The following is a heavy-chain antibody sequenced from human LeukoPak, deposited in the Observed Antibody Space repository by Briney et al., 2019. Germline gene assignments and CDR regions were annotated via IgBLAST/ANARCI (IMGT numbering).Heavy chain of an antibody. V-gene: IGHV3-21*04. CDR1: GFTFSSYS. CDR3: AKDSSVRGVASDY. J-gene: IGHJ4*02. CDR2: ISSSSSYI. D-gene: IGHD3-10*01. Sequence: GGSLRLSCAASGFTFSSYSMNWVRQAPGKGLEWVSSISSSSSYIYYADSVKGRFTISRDNSKNTLYLQMNSLRAEDTAVYYCAKDSSVRGVASDYWGQGTLVTVSS.